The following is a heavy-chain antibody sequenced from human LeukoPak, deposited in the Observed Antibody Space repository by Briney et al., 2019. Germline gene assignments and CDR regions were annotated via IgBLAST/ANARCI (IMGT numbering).Heavy chain of an antibody. D-gene: IGHD4-11*01. CDR2: IKTGGSIT. CDR1: GFTFSDYW. V-gene: IGHV3-74*01. J-gene: IGHJ6*04. CDR3: GRDNNYKVDV. Sequence: GGSLTLSCAASGFTFSDYWMLWVRQAPGKGLVWVSNIKTGGSITNYADSVKGRFTISRDNAKNTLYLQMNSLRAKDTAVYYCGRDNNYKVDVWGKGTTVTVSS.